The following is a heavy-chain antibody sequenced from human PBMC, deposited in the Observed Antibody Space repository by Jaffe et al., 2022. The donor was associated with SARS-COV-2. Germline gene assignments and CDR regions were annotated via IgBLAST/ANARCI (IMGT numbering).Heavy chain of an antibody. CDR2: ASYDGNQI. V-gene: IGHV3-30*18. CDR3: VKDAPSHSEYNRRDTYGMDV. CDR1: GFIFSHYG. D-gene: IGHD6-6*01. Sequence: QVHLVESGGGVVQPGRSLRLSCAASGFIFSHYGMHWVRQAPGKGLEWVGAASYDGNQIYYADSVTGRFTISRDNSQSTLYLQMDSLRAEDTAVYYCVKDAPSHSEYNRRDTYGMDVWGQGTTATVSS. J-gene: IGHJ6*02.